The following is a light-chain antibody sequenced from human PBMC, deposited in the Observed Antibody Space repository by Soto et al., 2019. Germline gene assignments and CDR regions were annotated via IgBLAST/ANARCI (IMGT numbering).Light chain of an antibody. CDR1: QSVSSY. CDR3: QQRSNWPPIT. V-gene: IGKV3-11*01. CDR2: DAS. J-gene: IGKJ5*01. Sequence: EIGLTQSPTTLSFSPGERAILSCRASQSVSSYLAWYQQKPGQAPRLLIYDASNRATGIPARFSGSGSGTDFTLTISSLEPEDFAVYYCQQRSNWPPITFGPGTRLEIK.